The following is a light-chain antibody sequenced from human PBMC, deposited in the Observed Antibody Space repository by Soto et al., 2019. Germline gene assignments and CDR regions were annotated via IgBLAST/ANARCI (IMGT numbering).Light chain of an antibody. V-gene: IGKV1-5*03. J-gene: IGKJ5*01. CDR3: QQYNSYLIT. CDR1: HDISDY. Sequence: DVQMTHSPSSLSAAVGDRVTITCQASHDISDYLNWYQQKPGKAPKLLIYKASSLESGVPSRFSGSGSGTEFTLTISSLQPDDFATYYCQQYNSYLITFGQGTRLEIK. CDR2: KAS.